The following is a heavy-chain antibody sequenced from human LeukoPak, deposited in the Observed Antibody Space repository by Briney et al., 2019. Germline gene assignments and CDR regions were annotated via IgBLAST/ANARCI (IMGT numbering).Heavy chain of an antibody. Sequence: GGSLRLSCAASGFTFNIYWMAWVRQAPGKGLEWVANIEQDGSTKYYADSVKGRFTISRDNAKNSLYLQMNSLRAEDTAVYYCARGRALNIVVVTANRYYFDYWGQGTLVTVSS. CDR3: ARGRALNIVVVTANRYYFDY. J-gene: IGHJ4*02. CDR2: IEQDGSTK. V-gene: IGHV3-7*01. D-gene: IGHD2-21*02. CDR1: GFTFNIYW.